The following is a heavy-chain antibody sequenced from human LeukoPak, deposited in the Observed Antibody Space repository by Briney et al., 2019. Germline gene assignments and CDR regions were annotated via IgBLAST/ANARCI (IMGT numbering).Heavy chain of an antibody. D-gene: IGHD5-24*01. CDR1: GLTFSSYG. J-gene: IGHJ4*02. CDR3: AKDDGWLQYNY. V-gene: IGHV3-23*01. CDR2: ITGNGGDT. Sequence: GGSLRLSCAGSGLTFSSYGMTWVRQAPGKGLEWVAAITGNGGDTRYAHSVKGRFTISRDNSKNTVYLQMNSLRAEDTAVYYCAKDDGWLQYNYWGQGTLVTVSS.